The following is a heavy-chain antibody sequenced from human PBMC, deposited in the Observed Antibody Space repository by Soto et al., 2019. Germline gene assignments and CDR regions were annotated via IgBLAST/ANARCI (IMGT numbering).Heavy chain of an antibody. V-gene: IGHV4-30-4*01. D-gene: IGHD3-22*01. J-gene: IGHJ4*02. CDR2: IYDGGST. CDR3: ARPTYYYDSSGPPAY. Sequence: SETLSLTCTVSGGSITNVNYYWSWIRRAPDKGLEWIGHIYDGGSTYNNPSLESRVTISLDTSKNSLYLQMNSLRAEDTAVYYCARPTYYYDSSGPPAYWGQGTLVTVSS. CDR1: GGSITNVNYY.